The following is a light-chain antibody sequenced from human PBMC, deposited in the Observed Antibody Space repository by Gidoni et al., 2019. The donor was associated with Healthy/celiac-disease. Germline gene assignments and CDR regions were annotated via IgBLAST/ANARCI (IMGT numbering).Light chain of an antibody. CDR2: GKN. V-gene: IGLV3-19*01. J-gene: IGLJ3*02. CDR1: SLRSYY. Sequence: SSELTQDPAVSVALGQTVRITCQGDSLRSYYASWYQQKPGQAPVLVIYGKNNRPSGIPDRFSGSSSGNTASLTITGDQAEDEADYYCNSRDSSGNNLVFGGGTKLTVL. CDR3: NSRDSSGNNLV.